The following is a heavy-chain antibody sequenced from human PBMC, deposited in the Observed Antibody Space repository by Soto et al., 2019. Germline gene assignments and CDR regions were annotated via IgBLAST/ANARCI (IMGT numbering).Heavy chain of an antibody. CDR3: ARLTPIPPTPSLSNWFDP. V-gene: IGHV1-69*01. CDR2: IIPIFGTA. CDR1: GGTISSYA. Sequence: QVQLVQSGAEVKKPGSSVKVSCKASGGTISSYAISWVRQAPGQGLEWMGGIIPIFGTANYAQKFQGRFTITADESASTAYMELSSLRSEDTAVYYCARLTPIPPTPSLSNWFDPWGQGTLVTVSS. J-gene: IGHJ5*02.